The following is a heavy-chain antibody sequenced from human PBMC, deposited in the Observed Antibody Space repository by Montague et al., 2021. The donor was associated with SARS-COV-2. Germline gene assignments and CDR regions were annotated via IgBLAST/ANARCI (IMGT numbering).Heavy chain of an antibody. J-gene: IGHJ6*03. Sequence: TLSLTCTVSGGFISSGSYYWSWIRQPAGKGLEWIGRIYTSGSTNYNPSLKSRVTISVDTSKNQFSLKLSSVTAADTAEYYCASGIAATYYYYMDVWGKGTTVTVSS. CDR3: ASGIAATYYYYMDV. D-gene: IGHD6-13*01. V-gene: IGHV4-61*02. CDR1: GGFISSGSYY. CDR2: IYTSGST.